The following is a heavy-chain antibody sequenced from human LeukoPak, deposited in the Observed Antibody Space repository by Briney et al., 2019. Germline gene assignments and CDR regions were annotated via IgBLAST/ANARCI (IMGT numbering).Heavy chain of an antibody. CDR3: ARVPHAITMVRGVPVDY. D-gene: IGHD3-10*01. Sequence: PSETLSLTCAVYGGSFSGYYWSWIRQPPGKGLEWIGEINHSGSTNYNPSLKSRVTISVDTSKNQFSLKLSSVTAADTAVYYCARVPHAITMVRGVPVDYWGQGTLVTVSS. CDR1: GGSFSGYY. CDR2: INHSGST. J-gene: IGHJ4*02. V-gene: IGHV4-34*01.